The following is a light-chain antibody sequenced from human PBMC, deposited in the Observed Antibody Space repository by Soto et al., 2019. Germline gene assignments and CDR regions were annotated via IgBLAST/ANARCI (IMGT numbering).Light chain of an antibody. V-gene: IGLV1-44*01. CDR1: SSNIGTNA. CDR2: NNN. CDR3: AVWDDSLNGYV. Sequence: QSVLTPPPSASGTPGQRVTISCSGGSSNIGTNAVNWYQQLPGTAPKLLIYNNNQRPSGVPDRFSGSKSGTSASLAISGLQSEDEADYYCAVWDDSLNGYVFGTGTKVTVL. J-gene: IGLJ1*01.